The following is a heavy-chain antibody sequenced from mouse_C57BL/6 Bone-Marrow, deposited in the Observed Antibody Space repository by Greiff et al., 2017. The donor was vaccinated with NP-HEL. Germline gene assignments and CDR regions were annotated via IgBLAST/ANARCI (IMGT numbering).Heavy chain of an antibody. CDR2: INSDGGST. V-gene: IGHV5-2*01. Sequence: VQLKQSGGGLVQPGESLKLSCESNEYEFPSHDMSWVRKTPEKRLELVAAINSDGGSTYYPDTMERRFIISRGNTKKTLYLQMSSLRSEDTALYYCARRYDYDVDFDYWGQGTTLTVSS. CDR3: ARRYDYDVDFDY. CDR1: EYEFPSHD. D-gene: IGHD2-4*01. J-gene: IGHJ2*01.